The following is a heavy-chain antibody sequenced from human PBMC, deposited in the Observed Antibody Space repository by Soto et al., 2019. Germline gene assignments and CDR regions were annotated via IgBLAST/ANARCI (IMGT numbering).Heavy chain of an antibody. Sequence: QVPLVQSGAELKEPGASVKVSCKASGYIFTKHGISWVRQAPGQGLEWMGWISAHNGNTNYAQNLQDRITVTTDTSTSTAYMELRSLRPEDTAIYYCARVYGYGYGHFDFWGQGSLVTVSS. CDR3: ARVYGYGYGHFDF. CDR1: GYIFTKHG. J-gene: IGHJ4*02. V-gene: IGHV1-18*01. CDR2: ISAHNGNT. D-gene: IGHD5-18*01.